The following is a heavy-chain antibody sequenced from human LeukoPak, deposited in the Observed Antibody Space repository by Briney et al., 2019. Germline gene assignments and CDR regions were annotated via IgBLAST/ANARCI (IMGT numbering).Heavy chain of an antibody. D-gene: IGHD3-22*01. J-gene: IGHJ4*02. CDR1: GFTFSSYA. Sequence: GGSLRLSCAASGFTFSSYAMHWVRQAPGKGLEWVAVISYDGSNKYYADSVKGRFTISRDNSKNTLYLQMNSLRAEDTAVYYCARDADSSGYYLYYLDYWGQGTLVTVSS. CDR3: ARDADSSGYYLYYLDY. V-gene: IGHV3-30-3*01. CDR2: ISYDGSNK.